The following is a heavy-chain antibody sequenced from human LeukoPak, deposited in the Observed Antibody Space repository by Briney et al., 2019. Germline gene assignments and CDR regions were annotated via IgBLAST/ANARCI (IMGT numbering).Heavy chain of an antibody. V-gene: IGHV3-7*01. CDR1: GFTFNTYG. Sequence: GGSLRLSCAASGFTFNTYGMSWVRQAPGKGLEWVANIKQDGSEKYYVDSVKGRFTISRDNAKNSLYLQMNSLRAEDTAVYYCARGIEEYYYGSGVPSRFDPWGQGTLVTVSS. J-gene: IGHJ5*02. CDR3: ARGIEEYYYGSGVPSRFDP. D-gene: IGHD3-10*01. CDR2: IKQDGSEK.